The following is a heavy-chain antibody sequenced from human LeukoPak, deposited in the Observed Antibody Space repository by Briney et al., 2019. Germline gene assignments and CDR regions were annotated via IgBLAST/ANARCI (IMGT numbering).Heavy chain of an antibody. Sequence: ASVKVSCKASGYTFTSYYMHWVRQAPGQGLEWMGILNPSGGSTSYAQKFQGRVTMTRDTSTNTAYMELRSLRSDDTAVYYCAREETSGYLSDYWGQGTLVTVSS. CDR2: LNPSGGST. CDR3: AREETSGYLSDY. CDR1: GYTFTSYY. J-gene: IGHJ4*02. D-gene: IGHD5-12*01. V-gene: IGHV1-46*01.